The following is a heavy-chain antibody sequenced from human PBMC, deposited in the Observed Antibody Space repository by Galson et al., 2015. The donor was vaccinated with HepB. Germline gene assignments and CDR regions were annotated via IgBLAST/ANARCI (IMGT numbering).Heavy chain of an antibody. CDR1: GFTFSNAW. D-gene: IGHD2-15*01. V-gene: IGHV3-15*01. CDR2: IKSKTGGGTT. CDR3: TTEDPAVVVVAATFDY. J-gene: IGHJ4*02. Sequence: SLRLSCAASGFTFSNAWMSWVRQAPGKGLEWVGRIKSKTGGGTTDYAAPVKGRFTISRDDSKNTLYLQMNSLKTEDTAVYYCTTEDPAVVVVAATFDYWGQGTLVTVSS.